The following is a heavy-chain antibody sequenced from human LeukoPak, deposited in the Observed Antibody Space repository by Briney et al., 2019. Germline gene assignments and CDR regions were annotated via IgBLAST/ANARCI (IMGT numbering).Heavy chain of an antibody. CDR3: ARAMDCSGGSCYWFDP. D-gene: IGHD2-15*01. J-gene: IGHJ5*02. CDR2: MNPNSGNT. CDR1: GYTFTSYD. Sequence: ASVKVSCKASGYTFTSYDINWVRQATGQGLEWVGWMNPNSGNTGYAQKFQGRVTMTRNTSISTAYMELSSLRSEDTAVYYCARAMDCSGGSCYWFDPWGQGTLVTVSS. V-gene: IGHV1-8*01.